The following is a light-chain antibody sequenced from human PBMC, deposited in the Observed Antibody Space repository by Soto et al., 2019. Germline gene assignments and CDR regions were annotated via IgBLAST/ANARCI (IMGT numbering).Light chain of an antibody. CDR2: GAS. Sequence: ESVLTPAVAVLSLSTGDRATLSCRASQSVSSNYLAWYQQKPGQAPRLLIYGASSRATGIPDRFSGSGSGTDFTLTISRLEPEDFAVYYCQRYGTSLPLTFGGGTKVDIK. V-gene: IGKV3-20*01. CDR3: QRYGTSLPLT. CDR1: QSVSSNY. J-gene: IGKJ4*01.